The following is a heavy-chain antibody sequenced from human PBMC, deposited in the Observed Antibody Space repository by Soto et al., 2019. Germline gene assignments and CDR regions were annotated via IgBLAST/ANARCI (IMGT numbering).Heavy chain of an antibody. CDR2: IYGVGDT. D-gene: IGHD2-15*01. CDR3: CAAGGSAHDWYFDI. V-gene: IGHV3-53*04. J-gene: IGHJ2*01. CDR1: GFTVSTNH. Sequence: EVQVVESGGGLXXXXXSLRLSCAASGFTVSTNHMTWVRQAPGKGLEWVSVIYGVGDTYYADSVKGRFTISRHNSRNTVYRQMNSLGHDDTAVYYWCAAGGSAHDWYFDIWGRGTLVTVSS.